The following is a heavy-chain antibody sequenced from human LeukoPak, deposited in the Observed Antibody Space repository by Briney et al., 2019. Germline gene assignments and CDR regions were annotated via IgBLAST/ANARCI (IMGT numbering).Heavy chain of an antibody. V-gene: IGHV3-11*01. CDR3: AGGFQAAGLDY. CDR1: GFTFSDYY. J-gene: IGHJ4*02. D-gene: IGHD6-13*01. Sequence: GGSLRLSCAASGFTFSDYYMSWIRQTPGKGLEWVSYISSRGSSIYYADPVKGRFTISRDNAKNSLYLQMNSLRAEDTAVYYCAGGFQAAGLDYWGQGTLVTVSS. CDR2: ISSRGSSI.